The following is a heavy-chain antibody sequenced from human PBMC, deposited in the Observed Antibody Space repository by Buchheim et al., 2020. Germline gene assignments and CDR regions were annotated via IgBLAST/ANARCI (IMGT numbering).Heavy chain of an antibody. V-gene: IGHV3-23*01. J-gene: IGHJ4*02. Sequence: EVQLLQSGGGLVQPGGSLRLSCAVSGFTFSNAAMSWVRQAPGKGLEYVSGISISGDRTYYTDSVRGRFTISRDNSKNTGYLQMNSLTTEDTAIYYCAKEEVPNDYWGQGTL. CDR1: GFTFSNAA. CDR3: AKEEVPNDY. CDR2: ISISGDRT.